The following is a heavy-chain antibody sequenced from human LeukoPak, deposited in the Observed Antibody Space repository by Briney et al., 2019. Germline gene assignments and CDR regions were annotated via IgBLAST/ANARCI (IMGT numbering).Heavy chain of an antibody. Sequence: ASVKVSCKASGYTFTSYGISWVRQAPGRGLEWMGWISAYNGNTNYAQKLQGRVTMTTDTSTSTAYMELRSLRSDDTAVYYCARTARDCSSTSCSYFLPPYYYYYMDVWGKGTTVTVSS. CDR3: ARTARDCSSTSCSYFLPPYYYYYMDV. CDR2: ISAYNGNT. CDR1: GYTFTSYG. V-gene: IGHV1-18*01. D-gene: IGHD2-2*01. J-gene: IGHJ6*03.